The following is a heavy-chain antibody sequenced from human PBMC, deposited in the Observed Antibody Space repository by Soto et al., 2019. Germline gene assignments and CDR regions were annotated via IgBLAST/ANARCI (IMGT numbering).Heavy chain of an antibody. D-gene: IGHD2-21*02. Sequence: EVQLLESGGGLVQPGGSLRLSCAASGFTFHTFAMSWVRQAPGKGLEWVSAIRGSGGDTYFADSVEGRFAVSRDNSKNTLYLQMDSLTADDTAFYYCAKGGVTGKFDSRGQGTLVTVSS. J-gene: IGHJ4*02. CDR2: IRGSGGDT. CDR1: GFTFHTFA. CDR3: AKGGVTGKFDS. V-gene: IGHV3-23*01.